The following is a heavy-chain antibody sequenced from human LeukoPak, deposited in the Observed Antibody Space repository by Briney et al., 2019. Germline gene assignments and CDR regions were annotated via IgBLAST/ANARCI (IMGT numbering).Heavy chain of an antibody. J-gene: IGHJ4*02. CDR2: FSSGGSA. Sequence: SETLSLTCIVPGGSISSSSYYWAWIRQSPGKGLEWIGTFSSGGSAYYNPSLTGRASISKDTSDNQFSLRLYSVTAADTAVYYCAKDYEDFWSGPGNYWGQGTLVTVSS. CDR3: AKDYEDFWSGPGNY. CDR1: GGSISSSSYY. V-gene: IGHV4-39*07. D-gene: IGHD3-3*01.